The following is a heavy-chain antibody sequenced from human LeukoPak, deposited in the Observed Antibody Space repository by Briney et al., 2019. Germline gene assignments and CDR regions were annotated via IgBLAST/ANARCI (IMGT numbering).Heavy chain of an antibody. V-gene: IGHV1-18*01. CDR3: ARSHSGSLRAPFDY. D-gene: IGHD3-22*01. CDR1: GYTFTNYG. J-gene: IGHJ4*02. Sequence: ASVKVSFKASGYTFTNYGIIWVRQAPGQGLEWMGWISAYNANTNYPQKVQGRVTLTTDTSTSTAYMELRSLTADDTAVYYCARSHSGSLRAPFDYWGQGTLVTVSS. CDR2: ISAYNANT.